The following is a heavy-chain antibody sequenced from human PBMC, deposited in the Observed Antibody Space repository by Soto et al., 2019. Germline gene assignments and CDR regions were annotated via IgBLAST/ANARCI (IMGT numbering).Heavy chain of an antibody. D-gene: IGHD6-13*01. J-gene: IGHJ3*02. V-gene: IGHV3-9*01. CDR3: AKDSPYSSSWSRAFDI. CDR2: ISWNSNTI. Sequence: PGGSLRLSCAASGFTFGDYAMHWVRQAPGKGLEWVSGISWNSNTIGYADSVKGRYTISRDNAKNSLYLQMNGLRAEDTALYYCAKDSPYSSSWSRAFDIWGQGTMVTVS. CDR1: GFTFGDYA.